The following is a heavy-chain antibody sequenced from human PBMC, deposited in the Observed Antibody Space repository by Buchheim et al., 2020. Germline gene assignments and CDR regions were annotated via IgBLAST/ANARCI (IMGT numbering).Heavy chain of an antibody. J-gene: IGHJ2*01. CDR2: IRYDGSNK. CDR1: GFTFSSYG. V-gene: IGHV3-30*02. Sequence: QVQLVESGGGVVQPGRSLRLSCAASGFTFSSYGMHWVRQAPGKGLEWVAFIRYDGSNKYYADSVKGRFTISRDNSKNTLYLQMNSLRAVDTAVYYCAKSGIAAAGTWTWYFDLWGHGTL. CDR3: AKSGIAAAGTWTWYFDL. D-gene: IGHD6-13*01.